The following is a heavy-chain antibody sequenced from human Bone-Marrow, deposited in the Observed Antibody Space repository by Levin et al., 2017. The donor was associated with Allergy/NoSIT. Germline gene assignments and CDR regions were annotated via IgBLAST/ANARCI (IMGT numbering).Heavy chain of an antibody. J-gene: IGHJ5*01. D-gene: IGHD5-18*01. CDR3: ARGIHCVKDACYEASNWLDS. CDR1: GDFVSAGSSY. Sequence: LRLSCSVSGDFVSAGSSYWTWIRQPAGKGLEWIGRIYLTGSTTYNPSFDGRVTISASLARNHFTLTLTSLTAADTAVYYCARGIHCVKDACYEASNWLDSWGQGILVTVSS. V-gene: IGHV4-61*02. CDR2: IYLTGST.